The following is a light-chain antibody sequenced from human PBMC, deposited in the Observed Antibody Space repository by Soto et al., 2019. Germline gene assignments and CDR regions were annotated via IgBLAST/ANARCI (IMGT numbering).Light chain of an antibody. J-gene: IGKJ2*01. CDR3: HQYGNSPLT. Sequence: EIVLTQSPGTLSLSPGEGATLSCRASQSVSSNYLAWFQQKPGQAPRLLIHDTSSRATGIPDRFSGSGSGTDFTLSISRLEPEDFAVYYCHQYGNSPLTFGQGTKLEIK. CDR2: DTS. V-gene: IGKV3-20*01. CDR1: QSVSSNY.